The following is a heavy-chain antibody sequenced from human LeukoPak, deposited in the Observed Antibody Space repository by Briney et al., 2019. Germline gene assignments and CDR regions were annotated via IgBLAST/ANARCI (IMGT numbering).Heavy chain of an antibody. CDR3: ARVSEGSSGWYGDFQH. CDR2: INAGNGNT. Sequence: GASVKVSCKASGYTFTSYAMHWVRQAPGQRLEWMGWINAGNGNTKYSQKFQGRVTITRDTSASTAYMELSSPRSEDTAVYYCARVSEGSSGWYGDFQHWGQGTLVTVSS. D-gene: IGHD6-19*01. V-gene: IGHV1-3*01. J-gene: IGHJ1*01. CDR1: GYTFTSYA.